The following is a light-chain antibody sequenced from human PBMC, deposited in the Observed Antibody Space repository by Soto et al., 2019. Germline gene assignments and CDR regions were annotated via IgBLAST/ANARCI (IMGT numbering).Light chain of an antibody. CDR2: GAS. CDR3: QQYNNWPPLT. J-gene: IGKJ4*01. Sequence: EIVMTQSPGTLSVSPGERATLSCRASQSVTSNLAWYQQKPGQAPRLLIYGASTRATGVPARFSGSGSGTDFTLTISSLQAEDFAVYSCQQYNNWPPLTFGGGTKVEIK. V-gene: IGKV3-15*01. CDR1: QSVTSN.